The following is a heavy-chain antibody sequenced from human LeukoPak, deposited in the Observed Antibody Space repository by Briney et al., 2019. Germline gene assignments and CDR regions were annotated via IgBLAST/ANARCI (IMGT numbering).Heavy chain of an antibody. D-gene: IGHD5-18*01. CDR2: IGGSGGDT. V-gene: IGHV3-23*01. J-gene: IGHJ4*02. Sequence: GGSLRLSCAASGFTFSSYAMSWVRQAPGKGLEWVSLIGGSGGDTYYADSVKGRLTICRDISKNTLYLQLNSLSAEDTAVYYCAKGDSGMVRRYYFDYWGQGILVTVSS. CDR1: GFTFSSYA. CDR3: AKGDSGMVRRYYFDY.